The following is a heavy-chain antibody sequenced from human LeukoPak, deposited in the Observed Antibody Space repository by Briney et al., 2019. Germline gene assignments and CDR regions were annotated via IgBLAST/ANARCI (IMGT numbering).Heavy chain of an antibody. D-gene: IGHD6-13*01. J-gene: IGHJ4*02. CDR2: IYHSGST. V-gene: IGHV4-30-2*01. Sequence: SETLSLTCTVSGGSISSGGYYWSWIRQPPGKGLEWIGYIYHSGSTYYNPSLKSRVTISVDRSKNQLSLKLSSVTAADTAVYYCARDRQGYSSSWYFDYWGQGTLVTVSS. CDR1: GGSISSGGYY. CDR3: ARDRQGYSSSWYFDY.